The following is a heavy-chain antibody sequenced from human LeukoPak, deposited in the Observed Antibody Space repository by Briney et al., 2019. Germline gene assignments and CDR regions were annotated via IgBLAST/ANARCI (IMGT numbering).Heavy chain of an antibody. CDR3: ARATYDYVWGSYRWDYYFDY. V-gene: IGHV4-34*01. J-gene: IGHJ4*02. Sequence: SETLSLTCAVYGGSFSGYYWSWIRQPPGKGLEWIGEINHSGSTNYNPSLKSRVTISVDTSKDQFSLKLSSVTAADTAVYYCARATYDYVWGSYRWDYYFDYWGQGTLVTVSS. CDR1: GGSFSGYY. D-gene: IGHD3-16*02. CDR2: INHSGST.